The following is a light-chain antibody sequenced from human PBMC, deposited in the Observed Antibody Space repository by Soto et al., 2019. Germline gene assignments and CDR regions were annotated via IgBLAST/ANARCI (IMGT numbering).Light chain of an antibody. CDR2: EVS. V-gene: IGLV2-14*01. CDR1: SRDVGNYNY. J-gene: IGLJ1*01. CDR3: SSYTSTSTLYV. Sequence: QPASVSGSPGQSITISCTGTSRDVGNYNYVSWYRQDPGKAPKLIIYEVSNRPSGVSSRFSGSKSDNTASLTISGLQAEDEADYYCSSYTSTSTLYVFGTGTKLTVL.